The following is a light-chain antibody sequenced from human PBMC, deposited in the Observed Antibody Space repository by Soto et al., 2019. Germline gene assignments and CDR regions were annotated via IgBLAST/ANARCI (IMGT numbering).Light chain of an antibody. CDR3: QQYGSPFT. V-gene: IGKV3-20*01. CDR2: GAS. Sequence: EIVLTQSPGTLSLSPGERATLSCRASQSVSSSYLACYQQKPGQAPRLPIYGASSRATGIPDRFSGSGSGTDFTLTISRLEPEDFAVYYCQQYGSPFTFGPGTKVDIK. J-gene: IGKJ3*01. CDR1: QSVSSSY.